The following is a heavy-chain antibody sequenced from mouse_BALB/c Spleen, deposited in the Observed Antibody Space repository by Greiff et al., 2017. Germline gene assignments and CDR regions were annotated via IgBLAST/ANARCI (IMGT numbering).Heavy chain of an antibody. CDR3: ARVPTTVVATNAMDY. V-gene: IGHV2-9*02. D-gene: IGHD1-1*01. Sequence: VMLVESGPGLVAPSQSLSITCTVSGFSLTSYGVHWVRQPPGKGLEWLGVIWAGGSTNYNSALMSRLSISKDNSKSQVFLKMNSLQTDDTAMYYCARVPTTVVATNAMDYWGQGTSVTVSS. J-gene: IGHJ4*01. CDR2: IWAGGST. CDR1: GFSLTSYG.